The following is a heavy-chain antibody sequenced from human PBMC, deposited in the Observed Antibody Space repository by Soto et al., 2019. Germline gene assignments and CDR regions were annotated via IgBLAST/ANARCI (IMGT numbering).Heavy chain of an antibody. CDR1: GFMFSAYT. CDR2: IRDSDSGGST. CDR3: AKVRVGIDVDFDY. V-gene: IGHV3-23*01. D-gene: IGHD2-21*01. Sequence: GGSLRLSCAASGFMFSAYTMNWVRQAPGKGLEWVSTIRDSDSGGSTFYADSVKGRFTISRDDSKNTLYLQMSSLRAEDTAMYYCAKVRVGIDVDFDYWGQGALVTVPS. J-gene: IGHJ4*02.